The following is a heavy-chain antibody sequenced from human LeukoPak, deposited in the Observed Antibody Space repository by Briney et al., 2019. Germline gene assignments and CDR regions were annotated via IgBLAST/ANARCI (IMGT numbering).Heavy chain of an antibody. D-gene: IGHD4-17*01. CDR3: ARLGARQMLEY. CDR1: EFAFSSYW. J-gene: IGHJ4*02. CDR2: IKQDGGQI. V-gene: IGHV3-7*01. Sequence: GSLRLSCAASEFAFSSYWMSWVRQAPGKGLEWVANIKQDGGQIYYLESVKGRFTVSRDNAKNSLYLQMNSLRAEDTAVYYCARLGARQMLEYWGQGTLVTVSS.